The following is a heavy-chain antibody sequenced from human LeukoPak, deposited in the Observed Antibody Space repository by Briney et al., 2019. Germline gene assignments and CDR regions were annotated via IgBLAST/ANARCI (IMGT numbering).Heavy chain of an antibody. Sequence: PSETLSLTCTVSGGSISSYYWSWIRQPAGKGLEWIGRIYTSGSTNYNPSLKSRVTMSVDTSKNQFSLKLSSVTAADTAVYYCARDGLGYCSSTSCYSYGMDVWGQGTTVTVSS. J-gene: IGHJ6*02. CDR3: ARDGLGYCSSTSCYSYGMDV. V-gene: IGHV4-4*07. CDR2: IYTSGST. CDR1: GGSISSYY. D-gene: IGHD2-2*02.